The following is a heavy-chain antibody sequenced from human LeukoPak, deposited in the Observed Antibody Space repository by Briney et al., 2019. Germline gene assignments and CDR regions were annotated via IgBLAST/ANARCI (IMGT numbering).Heavy chain of an antibody. CDR2: ISAYSGNT. J-gene: IGHJ4*02. CDR3: ARDTVITIGGVHDY. D-gene: IGHD3-16*01. CDR1: GYTFSTYG. Sequence: GASVKVSCKASGYTFSTYGVSWVRQAPGQGLEWMGWISAYSGNTDYAQNFQGRVTMTTDTSTSTAYMDLRSLRSDDTAVYYCARDTVITIGGVHDYWGQGTLVTVSS. V-gene: IGHV1-18*01.